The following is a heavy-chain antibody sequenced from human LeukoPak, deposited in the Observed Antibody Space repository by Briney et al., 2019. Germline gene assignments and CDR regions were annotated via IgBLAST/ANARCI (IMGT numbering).Heavy chain of an antibody. CDR1: GGSISSGGYS. V-gene: IGHV4-30-2*01. D-gene: IGHD3-22*01. J-gene: IGHJ3*02. CDR2: IYHSGST. CDR3: ARTRWGYYDSSGYYPRDFDAFDI. Sequence: SETLSLTCAVSGGSISSGGYSWSWIRQPPGKGLEWIGYIYHSGSTYYNPSLKSRVTISVDRSKNQFSLKLSSVTAADTAVYYCARTRWGYYDSSGYYPRDFDAFDIWGQGTMVTVSS.